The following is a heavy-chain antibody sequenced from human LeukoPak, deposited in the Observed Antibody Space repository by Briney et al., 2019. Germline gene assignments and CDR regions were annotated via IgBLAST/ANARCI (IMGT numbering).Heavy chain of an antibody. CDR3: ARLVHDFWSGYYPHYYYYGMDV. V-gene: IGHV4-59*08. CDR2: IYYSGST. D-gene: IGHD3-3*01. J-gene: IGHJ6*02. CDR1: GGSISSYY. Sequence: PSETLSLTCTVSGGSISSYYWSWIRQPPGKGLEWIGYIYYSGSTNYNPSLKSRVTISVDTSKNQFSLKLSSVTAADTAVYYCARLVHDFWSGYYPHYYYYGMDVWGQGTTVTVSS.